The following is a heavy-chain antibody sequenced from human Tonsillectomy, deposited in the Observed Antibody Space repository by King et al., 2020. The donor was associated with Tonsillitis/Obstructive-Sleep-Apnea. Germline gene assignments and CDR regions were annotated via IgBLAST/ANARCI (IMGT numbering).Heavy chain of an antibody. J-gene: IGHJ4*02. V-gene: IGHV3-23*04. CDR1: GITFSSYA. CDR3: AKAMVQGIIITIFDY. Sequence: VQLVESGGGLVQPGGSLRLSCAASGITFSSYAMSWVRQAPGEGLEWVSTISGGGGSTYYAYSVKGRFTISRDNSKNTLYLQMNSLRAEDTAVYYCAKAMVQGIIITIFDYWGQGTLVTVSS. D-gene: IGHD3-10*01. CDR2: ISGGGGST.